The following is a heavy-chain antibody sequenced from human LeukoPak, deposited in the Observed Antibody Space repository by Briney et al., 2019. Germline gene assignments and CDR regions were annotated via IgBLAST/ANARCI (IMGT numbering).Heavy chain of an antibody. V-gene: IGHV1-69*13. Sequence: SVKVSCKASGGTFSGYAISWVRQAPGQGLEWMGGIIPVSGTANYAQSFQGRVTITADESTSTAYMELSSLRSEDTAVYYCARLTRRDFTVTPEDYWGQGTLVTVSS. CDR3: ARLTRRDFTVTPEDY. CDR2: IIPVSGTA. CDR1: GGTFSGYA. J-gene: IGHJ4*02. D-gene: IGHD4-17*01.